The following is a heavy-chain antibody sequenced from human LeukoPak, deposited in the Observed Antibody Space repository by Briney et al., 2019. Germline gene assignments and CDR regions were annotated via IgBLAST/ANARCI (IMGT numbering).Heavy chain of an antibody. CDR2: KHYRSKWYN. V-gene: IGHV6-1*01. Sequence: SQTLSLTCAISGDSVSSNNAAWNWIRQSPSRGLEWLGRKHYRSKWYNDYAVSVKSRITINPDTSKNQFSLQLNSVTPEDTAVYYCARYSSSVTGYFDYWGQGTLVTVSS. CDR3: ARYSSSVTGYFDY. J-gene: IGHJ4*02. CDR1: GDSVSSNNAA. D-gene: IGHD6-13*01.